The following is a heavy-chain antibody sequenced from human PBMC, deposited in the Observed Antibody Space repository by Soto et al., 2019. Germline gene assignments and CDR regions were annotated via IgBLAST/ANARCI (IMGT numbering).Heavy chain of an antibody. CDR2: IVVGSGNT. CDR1: GFTFTSSA. J-gene: IGHJ5*02. V-gene: IGHV1-58*01. Sequence: SVKVSCKASGFTFTSSAVQWVRQARGQRLEWIGWIVVGSGNTNYAQKFQERVTITRDMSTSTAYMELISLRSEDTAVYYCAASSGSRSYNWFDLWGQGTLVTVSS. CDR3: AASSGSRSYNWFDL. D-gene: IGHD1-26*01.